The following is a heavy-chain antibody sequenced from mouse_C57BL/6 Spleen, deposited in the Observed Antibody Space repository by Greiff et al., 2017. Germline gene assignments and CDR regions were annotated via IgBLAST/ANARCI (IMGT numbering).Heavy chain of an antibody. CDR1: GFSFNTYA. CDR3: VRQEGPYYFDY. V-gene: IGHV10-1*01. J-gene: IGHJ2*01. CDR2: IRSKSNNYAT. Sequence: EVQRVESGGGLVQPKGSLKLSCAASGFSFNTYAMNWVRQAPGKGLEWVARIRSKSNNYATYYADSVKDRFTISRDDSESMLYLQMNNLKTEDTAMYYCVRQEGPYYFDYWGQGTTPTVSS. D-gene: IGHD3-3*01.